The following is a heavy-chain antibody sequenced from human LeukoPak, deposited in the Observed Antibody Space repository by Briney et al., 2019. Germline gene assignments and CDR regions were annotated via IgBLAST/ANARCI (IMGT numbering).Heavy chain of an antibody. CDR1: GFTFSNAW. J-gene: IGHJ4*02. CDR3: ASDYPSFHY. V-gene: IGHV3-53*01. CDR2: IYSGGST. Sequence: GGSLRLSCAASGFTFSNAWMSWVRQAPGKGLEWVSVIYSGGSTYYADSVKGRFTISRDNSKNTLYLQMNSLRAEDTAVYYCASDYPSFHYWGQGTLVTVSS.